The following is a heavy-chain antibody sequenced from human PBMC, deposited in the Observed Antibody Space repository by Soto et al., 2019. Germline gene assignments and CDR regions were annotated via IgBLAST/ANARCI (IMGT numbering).Heavy chain of an antibody. V-gene: IGHV1-8*01. CDR2: MNPNSGNT. J-gene: IGHJ4*02. CDR3: VRLNDNVDVLTGRSGYNDY. D-gene: IGHD3-9*01. CDR1: GYTFTNYD. Sequence: ASVKVSCKASGYTFTNYDINWVRHATGQGLEWMGWMNPNSGNTGYAQKFQGRVTMTRDTSINTAYMELSSLRSEDTAVYYCVRLNDNVDVLTGRSGYNDYWGQGTLVNVSS.